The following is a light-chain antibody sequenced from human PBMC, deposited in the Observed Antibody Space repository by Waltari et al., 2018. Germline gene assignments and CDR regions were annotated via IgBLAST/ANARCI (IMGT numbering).Light chain of an antibody. V-gene: IGKV2-30*01. J-gene: IGKJ1*01. CDR3: RQVKHWPWT. Sequence: DVAMTQSPLSLPVTLGQPASISCRSSQSLVSSDGNTYFNWFQQRPGQAPRRLLYKVSNGDSGVPAGFPGGGSGTDLQRGISRVEAENVGFNYARQVKHWPWTFGQGTRVEF. CDR2: KVS. CDR1: QSLVSSDGNTY.